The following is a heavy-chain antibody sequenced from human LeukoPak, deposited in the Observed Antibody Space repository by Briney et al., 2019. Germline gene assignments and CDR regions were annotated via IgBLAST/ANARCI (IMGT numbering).Heavy chain of an antibody. CDR2: INIDGTTT. CDR3: AKDIRELTKIDYFDN. Sequence: GGSLRLSCVASGFTFSLYTMHWVRQAPGKGLEYVSSINIDGTTTYYVDSVRGRFTVSRDNYENTLYLQMNSLRAEDTAVYYCAKDIRELTKIDYFDNWGQGTLVTVSS. V-gene: IGHV3-64*02. CDR1: GFTFSLYT. J-gene: IGHJ4*02. D-gene: IGHD1-7*01.